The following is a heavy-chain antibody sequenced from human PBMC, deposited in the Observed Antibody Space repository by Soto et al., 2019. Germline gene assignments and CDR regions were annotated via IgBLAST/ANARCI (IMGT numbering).Heavy chain of an antibody. CDR2: MNPDSGST. Sequence: QVQLVQSGAEVKKPGASVKVSCKASGYTFTSYDINWVRQATGQGLEWMGWMNPDSGSTGYVQKFQGRVTMTRDTSMSTAYLELSSLTSEDTAVYYCTREITMVRGVSYYFDYWGQGTLVTVSS. CDR1: GYTFTSYD. CDR3: TREITMVRGVSYYFDY. D-gene: IGHD3-10*01. V-gene: IGHV1-8*01. J-gene: IGHJ4*02.